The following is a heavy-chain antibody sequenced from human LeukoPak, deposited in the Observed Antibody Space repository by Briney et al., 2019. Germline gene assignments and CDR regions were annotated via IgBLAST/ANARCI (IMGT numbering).Heavy chain of an antibody. V-gene: IGHV3-21*01. CDR2: ISSSSSYI. Sequence: PGGTLRLSCAASGFTFSSYSMNWVRQAPGKGLEWVSSISSSSSYIYYADSVKGRFTISRDNAKNSLYLQMNSLRAEDTAVYYCARVEFDWYFDLWGRGTLVTVSS. CDR3: ARVEFDWYFDL. CDR1: GFTFSSYS. D-gene: IGHD3-10*01. J-gene: IGHJ2*01.